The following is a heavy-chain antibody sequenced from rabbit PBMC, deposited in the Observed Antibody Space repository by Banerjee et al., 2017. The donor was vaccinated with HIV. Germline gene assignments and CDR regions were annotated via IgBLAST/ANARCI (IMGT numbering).Heavy chain of an antibody. D-gene: IGHD1-1*01. CDR3: VRNLANPSNSDY. CDR1: GFSFSAAW. CDR2: IDTGSSGVT. V-gene: IGHV1S40*01. Sequence: QSLEESGGDLVKPGASLTLTCTASGFSFSAAWMSWVRQAPGKGLEWIARIDTGSSGVTNYASWAKGRFTISKTASTTVTLQMTSLTDADTATYFCVRNLANPSNSDYWGPGTLVTVS. J-gene: IGHJ2*01.